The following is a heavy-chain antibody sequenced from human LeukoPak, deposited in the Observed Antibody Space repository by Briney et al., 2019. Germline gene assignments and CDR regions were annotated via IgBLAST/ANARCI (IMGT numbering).Heavy chain of an antibody. D-gene: IGHD6-19*01. V-gene: IGHV3-23*01. Sequence: PGGTLRLSCAASGFTFSTYGMSWVRQAPGKGLEWVSAISGSGGSTYYADSVKGRFTISRDNSKNTLYLQMNSLRAEDTAVYYCARVSYSRGWPGFDYWGQGTLVTVSS. J-gene: IGHJ4*02. CDR3: ARVSYSRGWPGFDY. CDR1: GFTFSTYG. CDR2: ISGSGGST.